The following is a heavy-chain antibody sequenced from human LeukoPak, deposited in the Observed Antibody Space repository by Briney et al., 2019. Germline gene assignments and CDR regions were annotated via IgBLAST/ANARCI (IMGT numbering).Heavy chain of an antibody. D-gene: IGHD2-15*01. CDR3: ARDRLINCSGGSCPIDY. Sequence: SETLSLTCTVSGDSISSSNCYWGWIRQPPGKGLEWIGSIYYSGSTYYNPSLKSRVTISVDTSKNQFSLKLSSVTAADTAVYYCARDRLINCSGGSCPIDYWGQGTLVTVSS. J-gene: IGHJ4*02. CDR2: IYYSGST. V-gene: IGHV4-39*07. CDR1: GDSISSSNCY.